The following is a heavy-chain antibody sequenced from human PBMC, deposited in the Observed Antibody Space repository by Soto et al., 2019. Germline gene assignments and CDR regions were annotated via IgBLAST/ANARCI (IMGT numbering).Heavy chain of an antibody. CDR1: GYTFTSYY. D-gene: IGHD6-6*01. CDR2: INPSGGST. J-gene: IGHJ6*02. Sequence: GASVKVSCKASGYTFTSYYMHWVRQAPGQGLEWMGIINPSGGSTSYAQKFQGRVTMTRDTSTSTVYMELSSLRSEDTAVYYCARDRYIAARPSYYYGMDVWGQGTTVTVSS. V-gene: IGHV1-46*01. CDR3: ARDRYIAARPSYYYGMDV.